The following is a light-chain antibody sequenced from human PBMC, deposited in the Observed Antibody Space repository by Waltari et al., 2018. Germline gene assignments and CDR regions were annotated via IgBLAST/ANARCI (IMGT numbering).Light chain of an antibody. CDR3: SSYISSDTLEL. CDR1: SSDVGGYNY. Sequence: HSDLTQPASVSGSPGQSITISCTGTSSDVGGYNYVSWYQQHPGKAPKLMMYDVSNRPSGVSNRFSGSKSGNTASLTISGLQAEDEADYYCSSYISSDTLELFGGGTSLTVL. CDR2: DVS. J-gene: IGLJ2*01. V-gene: IGLV2-14*03.